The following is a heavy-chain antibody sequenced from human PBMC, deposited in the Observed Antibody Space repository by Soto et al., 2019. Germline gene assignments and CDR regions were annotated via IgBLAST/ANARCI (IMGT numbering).Heavy chain of an antibody. J-gene: IGHJ3*02. CDR1: GFTFSSYG. CDR3: AKDMGITGTYRGGDAFDI. Sequence: GGSLRLSCAASGFTFSSYGMHWVRQAPGKGLEWVAVISYDGSNKYYADSVKGRFTISRDNSKNTLYLQMNSLRAEDTAVYYCAKDMGITGTYRGGDAFDIWGQGTMVTVSS. V-gene: IGHV3-30*18. CDR2: ISYDGSNK. D-gene: IGHD1-7*01.